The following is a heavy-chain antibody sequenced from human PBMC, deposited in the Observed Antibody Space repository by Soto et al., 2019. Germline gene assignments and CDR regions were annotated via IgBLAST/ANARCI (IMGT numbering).Heavy chain of an antibody. J-gene: IGHJ4*02. CDR1: GGSISSSSYY. D-gene: IGHD5-12*01. Sequence: SETLSLTCTVSGGSISSSSYYWGWIRQPPGKGLEWIGSFYYSGSTYYNPSLKSRVTISVDTSKNQFSLKLSSVTAADTAVYYCARVEMATMDFDYWGQGTLVTVSS. CDR3: ARVEMATMDFDY. CDR2: FYYSGST. V-gene: IGHV4-39*01.